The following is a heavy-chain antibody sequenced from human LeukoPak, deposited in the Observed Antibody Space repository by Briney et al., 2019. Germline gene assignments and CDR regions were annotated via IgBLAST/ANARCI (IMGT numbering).Heavy chain of an antibody. D-gene: IGHD6-6*01. CDR3: ARYSNSGSDY. J-gene: IGHJ4*02. V-gene: IGHV1-2*02. CDR2: INPNNGGT. Sequence: ASVKVSCKASGYSFTGYYINWVRQAPGQGLEWMGWINPNNGGTNQLQKFQGRVTMTRDTSISTAYMELSSLISDDTAVYYCARYSNSGSDYWGQGTLVTVSS. CDR1: GYSFTGYY.